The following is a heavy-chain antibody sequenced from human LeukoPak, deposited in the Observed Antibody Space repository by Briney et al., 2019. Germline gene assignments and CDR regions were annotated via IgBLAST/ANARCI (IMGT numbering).Heavy chain of an antibody. Sequence: GGSLRLSCVASGLTVSSYSMNWVRQAPGKGLEWVSYISSSSSTIYYADSVKGRFTISRDNAKNSLYLQMNSLRADDTAVYYCAREIVVVPDYYYYGLDVWGQGTTVTVSS. CDR3: AREIVVVPDYYYYGLDV. D-gene: IGHD2-2*01. J-gene: IGHJ6*02. V-gene: IGHV3-48*04. CDR1: GLTVSSYS. CDR2: ISSSSSTI.